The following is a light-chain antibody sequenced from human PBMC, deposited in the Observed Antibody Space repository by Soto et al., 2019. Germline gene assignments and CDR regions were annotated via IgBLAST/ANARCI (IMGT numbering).Light chain of an antibody. CDR1: NIGSKS. Sequence: SYELTQSPSVSVAPGQTVSITCGGYNIGSKSVHWYQQKPGQAPVLVVYDDSDRRSGIPERFSGSNSGNTATLTITRVEAGHEADSHCLVWDSRSEDYVLGNGTKVTVL. J-gene: IGLJ1*01. V-gene: IGLV3-21*02. CDR2: DDS. CDR3: LVWDSRSEDYV.